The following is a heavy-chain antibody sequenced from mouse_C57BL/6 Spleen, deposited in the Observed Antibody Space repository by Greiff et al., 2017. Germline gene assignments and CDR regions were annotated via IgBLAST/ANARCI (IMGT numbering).Heavy chain of an antibody. V-gene: IGHV5-4*03. CDR2: ISDGGSYT. J-gene: IGHJ4*01. Sequence: EVKVVESGGGLVKPGGSLKLSCAASGFTFSSYAMSWVRQTPEKRLEWVATISDGGSYTYYPDNVKGRFTISRDNAKNNLYLQMSHLKSEDTAMYYCARVLQEAMDYWGQGTSVTVSS. CDR1: GFTFSSYA. CDR3: ARVLQEAMDY.